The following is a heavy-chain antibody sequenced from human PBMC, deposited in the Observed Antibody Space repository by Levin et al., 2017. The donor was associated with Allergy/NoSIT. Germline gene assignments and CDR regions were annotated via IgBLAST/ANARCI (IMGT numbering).Heavy chain of an antibody. CDR2: ISTSGST. CDR3: SGHYDFLKGPI. J-gene: IGHJ3*02. Sequence: SPTLSLPCTVSCASIRSYQWSWIRQPPGKGLEWIGIISTSGSTNYNASLKSRVTVSVDTSKNQFSLNLTSVTAADTAVYYCSGHYDFLKGPIWGQGTMVTVS. CDR1: CASIRSYQ. D-gene: IGHD3-9*01. V-gene: IGHV4-4*08.